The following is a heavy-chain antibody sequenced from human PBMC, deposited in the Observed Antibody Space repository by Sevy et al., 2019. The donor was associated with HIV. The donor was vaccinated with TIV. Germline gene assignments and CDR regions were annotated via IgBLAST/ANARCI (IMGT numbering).Heavy chain of an antibody. D-gene: IGHD2-2*01. V-gene: IGHV4-34*01. J-gene: IGHJ3*02. CDR2: INHSGST. Sequence: SETLSLTCAVYGGSFSGYYWSWIRQPPGKGLEWIGEINHSGSTNYNPSLKSRVNISVNTSKNQFSLKLSSVTAADTAVYYCARHCSSTSCSHAFDIWGQGTMVTVSS. CDR3: ARHCSSTSCSHAFDI. CDR1: GGSFSGYY.